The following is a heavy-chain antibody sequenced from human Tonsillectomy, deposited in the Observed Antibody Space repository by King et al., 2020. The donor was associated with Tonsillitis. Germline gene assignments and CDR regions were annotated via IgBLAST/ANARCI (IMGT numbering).Heavy chain of an antibody. CDR2: IYYSGST. J-gene: IGHJ5*02. CDR3: ARHWGQLVRWFDP. V-gene: IGHV4-39*07. Sequence: QLQESGPGLVKPSETLSLTCTVSGGSLSSSSYSWGWIRQPPGKGLEWIGIIYYSGSTYYNPSLKSRVTISVDTSKNLLSLKLSSVTAADTAVYYCARHWGQLVRWFDPWGQGTLVTVSS. CDR1: GGSLSSSSYS. D-gene: IGHD6-13*01.